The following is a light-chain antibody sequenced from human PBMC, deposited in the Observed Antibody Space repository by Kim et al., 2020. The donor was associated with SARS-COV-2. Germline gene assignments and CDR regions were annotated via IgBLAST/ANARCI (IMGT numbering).Light chain of an antibody. J-gene: IGKJ1*01. CDR1: QSISSW. Sequence: ASVGDRVTITCRASQSISSWLAWYQQKPGKAPKLLIYDASSLESGVPSRFSGSGSGTEFTLTLSSLQPDDFATYYCQQYNSYSGTFGQGTKVDIK. CDR3: QQYNSYSGT. V-gene: IGKV1-5*01. CDR2: DAS.